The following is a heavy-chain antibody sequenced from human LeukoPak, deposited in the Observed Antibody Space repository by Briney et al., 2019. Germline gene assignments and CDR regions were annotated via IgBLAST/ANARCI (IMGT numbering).Heavy chain of an antibody. D-gene: IGHD3-10*01. Sequence: GGSLRLSCAASGFTFSGSALHWVRQASGKGLEWVGRIRSTANGYATAYAAAVKGRFTISRDDSKNTAYLQMDSLKTEDTAVYYCTGNYYGSGSYADFDYWGQGTLVTVSS. J-gene: IGHJ4*02. CDR1: GFTFSGSA. CDR3: TGNYYGSGSYADFDY. V-gene: IGHV3-73*01. CDR2: IRSTANGYAT.